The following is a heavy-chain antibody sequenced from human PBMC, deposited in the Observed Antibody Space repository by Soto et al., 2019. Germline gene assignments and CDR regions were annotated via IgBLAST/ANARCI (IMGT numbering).Heavy chain of an antibody. V-gene: IGHV3-53*02. CDR2: VNSGGAT. J-gene: IGHJ4*02. D-gene: IGHD3-10*01. CDR3: ARVPGRL. CDR1: GFSVSRNY. Sequence: QLVETGGGLIQPGTSLTLSCAASGFSVSRNYMTWVRQAPGKGLEWGSFVNSGGATFYADSVKGRFILSGDDSQNTKYLQMTNLKAEDTAVYYCARVPGRLWGRGTLVNVAS.